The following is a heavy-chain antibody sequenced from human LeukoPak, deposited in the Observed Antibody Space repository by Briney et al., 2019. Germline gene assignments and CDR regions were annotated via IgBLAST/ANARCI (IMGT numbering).Heavy chain of an antibody. J-gene: IGHJ4*02. D-gene: IGHD3-10*01. CDR3: ARGQWFGEFDY. V-gene: IGHV3-21*01. CDR1: GFTFSSYS. CDR2: ISTSSLYI. Sequence: GGSLRLSCAASGFTFSSYSMNWVRQAPGKGLEWVSSISTSSLYIYYADSVRGRFTISRDNAKNSLYLQMNSLRAEDTAVYYCARGQWFGEFDYWGQGTLVTVSS.